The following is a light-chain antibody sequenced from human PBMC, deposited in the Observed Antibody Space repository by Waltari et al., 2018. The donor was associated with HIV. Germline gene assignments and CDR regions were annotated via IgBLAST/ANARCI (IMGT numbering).Light chain of an antibody. CDR3: SSYAGSNNVV. J-gene: IGLJ2*01. V-gene: IGLV2-8*01. CDR1: SSDVGGYKY. Sequence: QSVLTQPPSASGSPGQSVTISCPGTSSDVGGYKYVSWYQQHPDKAPKLRIYEVSKRPAGVPDRFSGSKSGNTASLTVSGLQAEDEADYYCSSYAGSNNVVFGGGTKLTVL. CDR2: EVS.